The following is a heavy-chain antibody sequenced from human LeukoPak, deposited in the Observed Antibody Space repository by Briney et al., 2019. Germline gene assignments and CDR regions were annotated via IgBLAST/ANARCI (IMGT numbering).Heavy chain of an antibody. Sequence: SVKVSCTASGGTFSSYAISWVRQAPGQGLEWMGGIIPIFGTANYAQKFQGRVTITADESTSTAYMELSSLRSEDTAVYYCARDQDGYNAFDIWGQGTMVTVSP. CDR1: GGTFSSYA. V-gene: IGHV1-69*13. CDR3: ARDQDGYNAFDI. CDR2: IIPIFGTA. J-gene: IGHJ3*02. D-gene: IGHD5-24*01.